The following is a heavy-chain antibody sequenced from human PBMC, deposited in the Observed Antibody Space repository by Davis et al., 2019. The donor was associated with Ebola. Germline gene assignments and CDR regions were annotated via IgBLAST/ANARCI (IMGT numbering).Heavy chain of an antibody. V-gene: IGHV4-59*01. CDR3: ARRNGAD. J-gene: IGHJ4*02. CDR2: IYYSGST. CDR1: GGSISSYY. Sequence: GSLRLSCTVSGGSISSYYWSWIRQPPGKGLEWIGYIYYSGSTNYNPSLKSRVTISVDTSKNQFSLKLSSVTAADTAVYYCARRNGADWGQGTQVTVSS. D-gene: IGHD1-26*01.